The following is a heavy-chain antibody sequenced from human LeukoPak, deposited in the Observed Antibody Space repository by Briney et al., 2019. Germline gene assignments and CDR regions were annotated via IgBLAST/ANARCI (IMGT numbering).Heavy chain of an antibody. J-gene: IGHJ4*02. D-gene: IGHD6-19*01. CDR2: IWYDGSNK. Sequence: GGSLRLSCAASGFTFSSYGLHWVRQAPGKGLEWVAVIWYDGSNKYYADSVKGRFTISRGNSKNTLYLQMNSLRAEDTAVYYCARVRGDDKYSSGWYLDHWGLGTLVTVSP. V-gene: IGHV3-33*01. CDR1: GFTFSSYG. CDR3: ARVRGDDKYSSGWYLDH.